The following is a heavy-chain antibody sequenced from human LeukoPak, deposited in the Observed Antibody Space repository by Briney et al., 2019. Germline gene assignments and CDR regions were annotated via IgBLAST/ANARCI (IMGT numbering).Heavy chain of an antibody. D-gene: IGHD5-12*01. CDR3: AKDHLKYASDPSGAFDL. CDR2: ITGSGDTT. Sequence: GGSLRLSCAASGFIYSHSAMSWVRQAPGKGLGWVSTITGSGDTTAYADSVKGRFTISRDNSRNRLYLQMSSLRAEDTAIFYCAKDHLKYASDPSGAFDLWGQGTAVIVSS. CDR1: GFIYSHSA. J-gene: IGHJ3*01. V-gene: IGHV3-23*01.